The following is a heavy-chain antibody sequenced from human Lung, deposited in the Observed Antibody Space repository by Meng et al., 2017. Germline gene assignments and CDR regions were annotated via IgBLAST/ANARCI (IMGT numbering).Heavy chain of an antibody. CDR2: SNHSGST. D-gene: IGHD4-11*01. CDR3: ARGPTTMAHDFDY. J-gene: IGHJ4*02. Sequence: GTGRLELPVTRSLSCVVFGWSLSDSCWSWIRQPPGKGLEWIGESNHSGSTNYKPSLESRATISVDTSQNNLSLKLSSVTAADSAVYYCARGPTTMAHDFDYWGQGTLVTVSS. CDR1: GWSLSDSC. V-gene: IGHV4-34*01.